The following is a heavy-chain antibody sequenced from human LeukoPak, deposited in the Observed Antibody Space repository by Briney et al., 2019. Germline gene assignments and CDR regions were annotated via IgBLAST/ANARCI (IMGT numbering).Heavy chain of an antibody. D-gene: IGHD4-11*01. Sequence: ASVKVSCKASGYTFTSYGISWVRQAPGQGLEWMGWISAYNGNTNYAQKLQGRVTMTTDTSTSTAYMELRSLRSDDTAVYYCARVHDYSNYVGYYYYGMDVWAKGPRSPSP. CDR1: GYTFTSYG. V-gene: IGHV1-18*01. J-gene: IGHJ6*02. CDR3: ARVHDYSNYVGYYYYGMDV. CDR2: ISAYNGNT.